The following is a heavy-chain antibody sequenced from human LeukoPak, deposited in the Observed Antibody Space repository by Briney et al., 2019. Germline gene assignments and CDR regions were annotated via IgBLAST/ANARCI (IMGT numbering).Heavy chain of an antibody. V-gene: IGHV3-30*18. J-gene: IGHJ4*02. Sequence: QPGGSLRLSCAASGFTFSSYGVHWVRQAPGKGLEWVAVISYDGSNKYYADSVKGRFTISRDNSKNTLYLQMNSLRAEDTAVYYCAKDPRSGYYGGPYYFDYWGQGTLVTVSS. CDR3: AKDPRSGYYGGPYYFDY. CDR1: GFTFSSYG. D-gene: IGHD3-3*01. CDR2: ISYDGSNK.